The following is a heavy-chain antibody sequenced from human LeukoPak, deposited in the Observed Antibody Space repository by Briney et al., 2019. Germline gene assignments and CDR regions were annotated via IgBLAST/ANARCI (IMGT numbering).Heavy chain of an antibody. Sequence: GGSLRLSCAASGFTFSSYPMHWVRQAPGKGLEYVSAISSNGGSPYYANSVKGRFTISRDNSKNTLYLQMGSLRAEDMAVYYCARDHDYGDYYYGMDVWGQGTTVTVSS. CDR2: ISSNGGSP. D-gene: IGHD4-17*01. CDR1: GFTFSSYP. V-gene: IGHV3-64*01. J-gene: IGHJ6*02. CDR3: ARDHDYGDYYYGMDV.